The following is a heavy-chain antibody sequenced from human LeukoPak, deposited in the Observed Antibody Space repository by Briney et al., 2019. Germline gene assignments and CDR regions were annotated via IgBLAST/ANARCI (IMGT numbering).Heavy chain of an antibody. CDR1: GFTFTSYD. CDR2: MNPISGRR. Sequence: ASVTVSCKASGFTFTSYDINWVRQATGQGLEWMGWMNPISGRRGYAQKFQGRVSVTTSSSPSTAYLELNSVKSEDTAVYYCARGPSNGWFFDLWGRGTLVTVSS. V-gene: IGHV1-8*01. CDR3: ARGPSNGWFFDL. J-gene: IGHJ2*01. D-gene: IGHD2-2*01.